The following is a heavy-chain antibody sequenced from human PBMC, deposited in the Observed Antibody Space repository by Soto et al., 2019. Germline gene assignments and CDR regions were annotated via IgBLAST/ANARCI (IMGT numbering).Heavy chain of an antibody. CDR2: IYYSGST. V-gene: IGHV4-31*03. J-gene: IGHJ6*02. CDR1: GVSISSGGYY. CDR3: AKAPPSYLDYDSSGYYSDYYYGMDV. D-gene: IGHD3-22*01. Sequence: SETLSLTCTVSGVSISSGGYYWSWIRQHPGKGLEWIGYIYYSGSTYYNPSLKSRVTISVDTSKNQFSLKLSSVTAEDTAVYYCAKAPPSYLDYDSSGYYSDYYYGMDVWGQGTTVTVSS.